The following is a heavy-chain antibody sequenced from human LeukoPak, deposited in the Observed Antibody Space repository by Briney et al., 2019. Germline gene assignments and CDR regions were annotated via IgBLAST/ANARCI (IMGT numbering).Heavy chain of an antibody. D-gene: IGHD1-14*01. J-gene: IGHJ5*02. V-gene: IGHV4-34*01. Sequence: SETLSLTCGVYDGSFSVSDYYWSWIRQPPGKGLEWIGEIHHSGSTDYTPSLKSRVTISIDTSKDQFSLRLTSVKVADTAVYYCARDRTPRGGWFDPWGQGTLVTVSA. CDR3: ARDRTPRGGWFDP. CDR2: IHHSGST. CDR1: DGSFSVSDYY.